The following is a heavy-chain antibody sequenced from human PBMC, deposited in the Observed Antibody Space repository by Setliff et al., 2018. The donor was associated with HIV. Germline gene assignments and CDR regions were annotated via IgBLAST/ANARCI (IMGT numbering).Heavy chain of an antibody. J-gene: IGHJ6*03. Sequence: PGGSLRLSCAASGFTFRLYGMHWVRRAPGKGLEWVASIEFDGKNEYYAESVKGRFTISRDNSKSTVYLQMNSVTPEDSAMYYCAKDGHSGYDPGYYYMDVWGKGTTVTVSS. D-gene: IGHD5-12*01. V-gene: IGHV3-30*02. CDR1: GFTFRLYG. CDR2: IEFDGKNE. CDR3: AKDGHSGYDPGYYYMDV.